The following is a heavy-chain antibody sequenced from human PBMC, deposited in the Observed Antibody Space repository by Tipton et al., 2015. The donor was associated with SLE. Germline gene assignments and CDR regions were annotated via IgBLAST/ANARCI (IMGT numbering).Heavy chain of an antibody. J-gene: IGHJ4*02. CDR2: ISRRSGDHT. V-gene: IGHV3-23*01. D-gene: IGHD2-21*02. CDR3: ANGREGLVATRDF. Sequence: SLRLSCAASGFTFDDYAMHWVRQAPGKGLEWVSGISRRSGDHTYYADSVKGRFTISRDNSKNTLFLQMNSLRADDTGVYYCANGREGLVATRDFWGQGTLVTVSS. CDR1: GFTFDDYA.